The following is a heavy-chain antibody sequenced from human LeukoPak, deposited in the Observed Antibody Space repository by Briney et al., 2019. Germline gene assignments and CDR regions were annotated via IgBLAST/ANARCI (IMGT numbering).Heavy chain of an antibody. J-gene: IGHJ3*02. V-gene: IGHV1-24*01. CDR2: FDPEDGET. D-gene: IGHD2/OR15-2a*01. CDR1: GYTLTELS. Sequence: ASVKVSCKVSGYTLTELSMHWVRQAPGKGLEWMGGFDPEDGETIYAQKFQGRVTMTEDTSTDTAYMELSSPRSEDTAVYYCATEVVLRRNDAFDIWGQGTMVTVSS. CDR3: ATEVVLRRNDAFDI.